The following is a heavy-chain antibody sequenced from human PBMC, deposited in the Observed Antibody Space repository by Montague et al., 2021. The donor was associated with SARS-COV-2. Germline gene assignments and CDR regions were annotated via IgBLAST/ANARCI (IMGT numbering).Heavy chain of an antibody. Sequence: SLRLSCAASGFTFSSYAMSWVRQAPGKGLEWVSAISGSGGSTYYADSVKGRFTISRDNSKNTLYLQMNNLRAEDTAVYYCAKAGIKYDYGDFFDYWGQGTLVTVSS. CDR1: GFTFSSYA. D-gene: IGHD4-17*01. CDR2: ISGSGGST. J-gene: IGHJ4*02. CDR3: AKAGIKYDYGDFFDY. V-gene: IGHV3-23*01.